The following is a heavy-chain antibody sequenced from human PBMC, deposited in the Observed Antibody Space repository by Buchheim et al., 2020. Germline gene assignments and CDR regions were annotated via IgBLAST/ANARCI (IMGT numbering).Heavy chain of an antibody. J-gene: IGHJ4*02. CDR3: ARGISSGYYYDWDY. D-gene: IGHD3-22*01. V-gene: IGHV3-21*01. CDR1: GFTFSSYS. Sequence: EVQLVESGGGLVKPGGSLRLSCAASGFTFSSYSMNWVRQAPGKGLEWVSSISSSSSYIYYADSVKGRFTISRDNAQKSLYLQMNSLRAEDTAVYYCARGISSGYYYDWDYWGQGTL. CDR2: ISSSSSYI.